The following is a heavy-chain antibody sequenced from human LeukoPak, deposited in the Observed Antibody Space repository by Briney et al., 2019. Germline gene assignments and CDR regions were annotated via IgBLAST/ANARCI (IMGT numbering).Heavy chain of an antibody. D-gene: IGHD6-13*01. Sequence: GGSLRLSCAASGFTFSTYTMYWVRHPPGKGLEWVSIIGSSGGGIHYADSVKGRFTISKDNSKNTVYLQMSSLRVDDTAVYYCAKAASSSWPSYYYGMDVWGQGTTVTVSS. V-gene: IGHV3-23*01. CDR3: AKAASSSWPSYYYGMDV. CDR2: IGSSGGGI. CDR1: GFTFSTYT. J-gene: IGHJ6*02.